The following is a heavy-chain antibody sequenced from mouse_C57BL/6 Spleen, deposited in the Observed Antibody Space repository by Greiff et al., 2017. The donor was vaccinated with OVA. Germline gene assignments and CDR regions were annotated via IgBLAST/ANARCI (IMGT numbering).Heavy chain of an antibody. Sequence: QVQLQQSGAELVKPGASVKISCKASGYAFSSYWMNWVKQRPGKGLEWIGQIYPGDGDTNYNGKFKGKATLTADKSSSTAYMQLSSLTSEDSAVDFCAGQLGRGYYFDYWGQGTTLTVSS. CDR3: AGQLGRGYYFDY. CDR2: IYPGDGDT. J-gene: IGHJ2*01. CDR1: GYAFSSYW. V-gene: IGHV1-80*01. D-gene: IGHD4-1*02.